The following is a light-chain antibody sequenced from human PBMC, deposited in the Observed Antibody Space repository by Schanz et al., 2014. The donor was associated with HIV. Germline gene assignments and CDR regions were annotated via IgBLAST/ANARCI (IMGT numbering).Light chain of an antibody. Sequence: QLVLTQPPSASGTPGQRVTISCTGSSSNIGAGFDVHWYQQLPGTAPKLLIYGNTNRPSGVPARFSGSKSGTSASLAISGLQSADEADYYCAAWGDSLEGWVFGGGTKLTVL. CDR1: SSNIGAGFD. V-gene: IGLV1-40*01. J-gene: IGLJ3*02. CDR2: GNT. CDR3: AAWGDSLEGWV.